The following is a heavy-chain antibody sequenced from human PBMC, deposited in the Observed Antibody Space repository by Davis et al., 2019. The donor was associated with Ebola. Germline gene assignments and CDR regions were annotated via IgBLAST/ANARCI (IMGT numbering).Heavy chain of an antibody. CDR2: ISSSSSYT. D-gene: IGHD6-13*01. Sequence: GESLKISCAASGFTFSDYYMSWIRQAPGKGLEWVSYISSSSSYTNYADSVKGRFTISRDNAKNSLYLQMNSLRAEDTAVYYCARAARAAHPSAYYYYYGMDVWGQGTTVTVSS. CDR1: GFTFSDYY. J-gene: IGHJ6*02. V-gene: IGHV3-11*06. CDR3: ARAARAAHPSAYYYYYGMDV.